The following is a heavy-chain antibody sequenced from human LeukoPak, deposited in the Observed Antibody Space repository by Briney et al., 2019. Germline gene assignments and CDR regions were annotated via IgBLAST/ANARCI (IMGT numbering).Heavy chain of an antibody. CDR2: IKQDGSEK. Sequence: GGSLRLSCAASGFTFSSYWMSWVRQAPGKGLEWVANIKQDGSEKYYVDSVKGRFTISRDNAKNSLYLQMNSLRAEDTAVYYCARDLPYSSSSRYYGMDVWGQGTTVTVSS. D-gene: IGHD6-6*01. J-gene: IGHJ6*02. V-gene: IGHV3-7*01. CDR3: ARDLPYSSSSRYYGMDV. CDR1: GFTFSSYW.